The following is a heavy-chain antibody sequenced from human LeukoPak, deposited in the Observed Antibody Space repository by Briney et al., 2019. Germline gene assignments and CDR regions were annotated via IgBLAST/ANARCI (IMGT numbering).Heavy chain of an antibody. CDR2: IYYSGST. V-gene: IGHV4-59*01. D-gene: IGHD6-13*01. Sequence: SETLSLTCTVSGGSISSYYWSWIRQPAGKGLEWIGSIYYSGSTYYNPSLKSRVTISVDTSKNQFSLRLTSVTAADTAVYYCARDGGRAPYSNSWYDYWGQGTLVTVSS. CDR1: GGSISSYY. CDR3: ARDGGRAPYSNSWYDY. J-gene: IGHJ4*02.